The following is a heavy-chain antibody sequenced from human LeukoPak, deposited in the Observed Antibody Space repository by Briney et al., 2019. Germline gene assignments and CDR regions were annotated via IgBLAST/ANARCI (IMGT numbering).Heavy chain of an antibody. V-gene: IGHV3-53*01. CDR3: AREQNYWFGP. D-gene: IGHD1-7*01. CDR1: GFTFSSYA. CDR2: IYPAGTT. J-gene: IGHJ5*02. Sequence: GGSLRLSCAASGFTFSSYAMTWVRQAPGKGLEYVSFIYPAGTTSYADSVKGRFTISRDSSKNTLYLQMNSLRAADTAVYYCAREQNYWFGPWGRGSLVTVSS.